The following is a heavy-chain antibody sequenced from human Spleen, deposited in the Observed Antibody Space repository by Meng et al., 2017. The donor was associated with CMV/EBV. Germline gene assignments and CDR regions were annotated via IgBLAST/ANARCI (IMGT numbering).Heavy chain of an antibody. V-gene: IGHV1-18*01. CDR2: INTYNGNT. CDR3: AREYQLYSGSLDC. Sequence: CKASGYTFTSHDINWVRQAPGQGLEWLGRINTYNGNTNYAQKLQGRVTMTTDTSTGAAYMDLRSLRSGDTAVYFCAREYQLYSGSLDCWGQGTLVTVSS. J-gene: IGHJ4*02. D-gene: IGHD1-26*01. CDR1: GYTFTSHD.